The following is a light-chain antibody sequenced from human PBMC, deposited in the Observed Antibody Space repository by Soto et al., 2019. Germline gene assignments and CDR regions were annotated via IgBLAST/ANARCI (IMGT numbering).Light chain of an antibody. Sequence: IVLAQSPGYLSLSPGERGTLSCRASQSVDSSFFAWYQQKPGQAPRLLIYGAYKRATGTPDRFSGSGSGTDFTLTITRLEPEDFAVYYCQQYVSSVTFGQGTKVEIK. CDR1: QSVDSSF. J-gene: IGKJ1*01. CDR3: QQYVSSVT. V-gene: IGKV3-20*01. CDR2: GAY.